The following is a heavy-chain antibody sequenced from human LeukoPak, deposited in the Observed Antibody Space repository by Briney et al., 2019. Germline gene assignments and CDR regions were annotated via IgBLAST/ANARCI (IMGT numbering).Heavy chain of an antibody. Sequence: PSETLSLTCSVSGASIRSYSWSWLRQPAGKGLEWIGRIHTSASTEYNPSLKSRVTMSVDTSKNQFSLKLNSATAADTAVYFCARDDNSEYSDDAFDIWGQGTLVTVSS. D-gene: IGHD1-26*01. CDR2: IHTSAST. CDR3: ARDDNSEYSDDAFDI. J-gene: IGHJ3*02. V-gene: IGHV4-4*07. CDR1: GASIRSYS.